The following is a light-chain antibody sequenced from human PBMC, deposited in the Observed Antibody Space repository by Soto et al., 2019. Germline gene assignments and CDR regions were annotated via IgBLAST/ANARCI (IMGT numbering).Light chain of an antibody. CDR2: GAS. Sequence: EIVLTQSPGALSLSPGERATLSSRASQSVSSSYLAWYQQKPGQAPRLLIYGASSRATGIPDRFSGSGSGTDFTLTISRLEPEDFAVYYCQQYGSSGTFGHGTKLEIK. V-gene: IGKV3-20*01. CDR1: QSVSSSY. J-gene: IGKJ2*01. CDR3: QQYGSSGT.